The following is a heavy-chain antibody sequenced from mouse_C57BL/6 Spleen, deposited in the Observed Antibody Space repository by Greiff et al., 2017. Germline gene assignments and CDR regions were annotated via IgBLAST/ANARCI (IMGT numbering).Heavy chain of an antibody. CDR3: ARNYARYFDV. CDR1: GYAFSSSW. CDR2: IYPGDGDA. Sequence: QVQLKESGPELVKPGASVKISCKASGYAFSSSWMNWVKQRPGKGLEWIGRIYPGDGDANYNGKFKGKATLTADKSSSTAYMQLSSLTSEDSAVYFCARNYARYFDVWGTGTTVTVSS. D-gene: IGHD1-1*01. V-gene: IGHV1-82*01. J-gene: IGHJ1*03.